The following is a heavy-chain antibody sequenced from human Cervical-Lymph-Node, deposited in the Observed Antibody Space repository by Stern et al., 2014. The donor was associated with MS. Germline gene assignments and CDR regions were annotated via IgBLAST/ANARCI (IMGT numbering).Heavy chain of an antibody. CDR1: GFTFGDYG. CDR3: SRDRAAAIDY. V-gene: IGHV3-49*05. D-gene: IGHD2-2*01. Sequence: EVHLVESGGGLVKPGRSLTLSCRGSGFTFGDYGLSWFRQAPGQGLEWIGFIRGKAYGATTIYADSLEGRFKISRDDSKSVTHLQMNNLKIEDSAVYYCSRDRAAAIDYWGQGALVTVSA. CDR2: IRGKAYGATT. J-gene: IGHJ4*02.